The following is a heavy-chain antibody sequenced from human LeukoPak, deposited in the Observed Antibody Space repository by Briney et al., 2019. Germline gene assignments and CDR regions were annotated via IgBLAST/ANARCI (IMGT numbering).Heavy chain of an antibody. CDR1: GYTFTSYG. D-gene: IGHD3-22*01. CDR2: ISAYNGNT. Sequence: ASVKVSCKASGYTFTSYGISWVRQAPGQGLEWMGWISAYNGNTNYAQKLQGRVTMTTDTSTSTAYMELRSLRSDDTAVYYCAREYHGTSEYNNVPDAFDIWGQGTMVTVSS. CDR3: AREYHGTSEYNNVPDAFDI. V-gene: IGHV1-18*01. J-gene: IGHJ3*02.